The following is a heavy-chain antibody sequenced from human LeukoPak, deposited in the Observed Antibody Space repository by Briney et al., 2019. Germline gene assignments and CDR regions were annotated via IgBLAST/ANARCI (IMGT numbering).Heavy chain of an antibody. CDR1: GYTFTGYY. V-gene: IGHV1-8*02. CDR2: MNPNSGNT. D-gene: IGHD6-6*01. CDR3: ARGRASSPFDY. J-gene: IGHJ4*02. Sequence: ASVKVSCKASGYTFTGYYMHWVRQAPGQGLEWMGWMNPNSGNTGYAQKFQGRVTMTRNTSISTAYMELSSLRSEDTAVYYCARGRASSPFDYWGQGTLVTVSS.